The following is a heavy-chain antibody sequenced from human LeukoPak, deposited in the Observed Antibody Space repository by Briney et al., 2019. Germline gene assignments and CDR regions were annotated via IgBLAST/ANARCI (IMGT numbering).Heavy chain of an antibody. D-gene: IGHD1-1*01. CDR1: GFTVSSNY. V-gene: IGHV3-66*01. CDR3: ARVLRAGTTDSYYFDY. J-gene: IGHJ4*02. CDR2: IYSGGST. Sequence: GGSLRLSCAASGFTVSSNYMSWVRQAPGKGLEWVSVIYSGGSTYYADSVKGRFTISRDNSKNTLYLQMNSLRAEDTAVYYCARVLRAGTTDSYYFDYWGQGTLVTVSS.